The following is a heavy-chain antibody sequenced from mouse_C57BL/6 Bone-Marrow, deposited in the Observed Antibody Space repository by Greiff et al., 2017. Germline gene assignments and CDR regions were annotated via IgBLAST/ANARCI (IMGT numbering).Heavy chain of an antibody. CDR1: GYTFTEYT. Sequence: QVHVKQSGAELVKPGASVKLSCKASGYTFTEYTIHWVKQRSGQGLEWIGWFYPGSGSIKYNEKFKDKATLTADKSSSTVYMELSRLTSEDSAVYFCARHGRTYDGYYPWYFDVWGTGTTVTVSS. J-gene: IGHJ1*03. CDR3: ARHGRTYDGYYPWYFDV. D-gene: IGHD2-3*01. V-gene: IGHV1-62-2*01. CDR2: FYPGSGSI.